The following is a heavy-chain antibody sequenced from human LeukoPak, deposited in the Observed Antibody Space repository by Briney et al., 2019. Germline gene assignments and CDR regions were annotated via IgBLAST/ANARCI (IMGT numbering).Heavy chain of an antibody. V-gene: IGHV3-33*06. CDR3: AKDPLGSSGYLSY. CDR1: GFTFSSYG. CDR2: IWYDGSNK. Sequence: GGSLRLSCAASGFTFSSYGMHWVRQAPGKGLEWVAVIWYDGSNKYYADSVKGRFTISRDNSKNTLYLQMNSLRAEDTAVYYCAKDPLGSSGYLSYWGQGTLVTVSS. D-gene: IGHD3-22*01. J-gene: IGHJ4*02.